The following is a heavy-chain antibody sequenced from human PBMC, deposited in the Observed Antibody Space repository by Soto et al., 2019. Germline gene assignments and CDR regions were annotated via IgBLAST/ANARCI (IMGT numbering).Heavy chain of an antibody. J-gene: IGHJ4*02. CDR1: GGTFSDSA. D-gene: IGHD1-26*01. V-gene: IGHV1-69*12. Sequence: QVHLVQSGAEVKKPGSSGKVSCKTSGGTFSDSAINWLRQTPGQGLEWMGGLVPMFRTANYAPNLQGRVSITADESTSTVFMELSSLTFEDTAVYYCARGLGGSYFPFDFWGQGTLLTVSS. CDR3: ARGLGGSYFPFDF. CDR2: LVPMFRTA.